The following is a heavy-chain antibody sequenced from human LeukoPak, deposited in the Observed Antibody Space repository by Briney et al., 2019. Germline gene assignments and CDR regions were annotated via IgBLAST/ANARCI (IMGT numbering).Heavy chain of an antibody. D-gene: IGHD6-19*01. CDR3: AKDFLIAVGTSDY. Sequence: SGGSLRLSCAASGFTFSSYAMSWVRQAPGKGLEWVSAISGSGGSTYYADSVKGRFTISRDNSKNTLYLQMNSLRAEDTAVYYCAKDFLIAVGTSDYWGQGTLVTVSS. CDR1: GFTFSSYA. V-gene: IGHV3-23*01. CDR2: ISGSGGST. J-gene: IGHJ4*02.